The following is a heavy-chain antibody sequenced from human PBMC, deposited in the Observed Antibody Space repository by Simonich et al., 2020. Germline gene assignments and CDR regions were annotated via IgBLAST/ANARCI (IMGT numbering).Heavy chain of an antibody. J-gene: IGHJ3*02. V-gene: IGHV3-7*01. CDR1: GFTFSSYW. D-gene: IGHD6-6*01. CDR3: AREGIAARDAFDI. Sequence: EVQLVESGGGLVQPGGSLRLSCAASGFTFSSYWMSWVRQAPGKGLEWVANIKKDGSEKYYVDSVKGRFTISRDNAKNSLYLQMNSLRAEDTAVYYCAREGIAARDAFDIWGQGTMVTVSS. CDR2: IKKDGSEK.